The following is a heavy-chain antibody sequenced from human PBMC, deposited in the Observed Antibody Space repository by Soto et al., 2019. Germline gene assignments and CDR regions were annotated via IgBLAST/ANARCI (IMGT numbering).Heavy chain of an antibody. D-gene: IGHD5-12*01. CDR3: ARGDSGYEHVDV. V-gene: IGHV3-48*01. J-gene: IGHJ6*02. CDR1: GFTFSSYA. Sequence: GGSLRLSCAASGFTFSSYAMNWVRQAPGKGLEWVSYISSSSRTIYYADSVKGRFTISRDNAKNSLYLQMNSLRAEDTAVYYCARGDSGYEHVDVWGQGTTVTVSS. CDR2: ISSSSRTI.